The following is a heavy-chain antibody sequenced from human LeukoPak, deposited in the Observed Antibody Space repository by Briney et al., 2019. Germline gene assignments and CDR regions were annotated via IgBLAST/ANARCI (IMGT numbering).Heavy chain of an antibody. J-gene: IGHJ4*02. CDR2: IYPDDSDT. CDR3: ARSPHGDDF. D-gene: IGHD2-21*02. Sequence: GESLKISCKGSGYIFTDYWISWLRQLPGKGLEWMGIIYPDDSDTRYSPSFQGQVTISVDKSIRIAYLQWSTLKASDTAMYYCARSPHGDDFWGQGTLVTVSS. V-gene: IGHV5-51*01. CDR1: GYIFTDYW.